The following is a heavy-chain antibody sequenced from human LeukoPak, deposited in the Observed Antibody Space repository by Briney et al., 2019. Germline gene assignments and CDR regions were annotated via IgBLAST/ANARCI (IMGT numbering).Heavy chain of an antibody. J-gene: IGHJ4*02. D-gene: IGHD6-13*01. CDR2: IIPIFGTA. CDR3: ARDGPMAAAGTGY. Sequence: SVKVSCKASGGTFSSYAISWVRQAPGQGLEWMGGIIPIFGTANYAQKFQGRVTITADESTSAAYMELSSLRSEDTAVYYCARDGPMAAAGTGYWGQGTLVTVSS. CDR1: GGTFSSYA. V-gene: IGHV1-69*13.